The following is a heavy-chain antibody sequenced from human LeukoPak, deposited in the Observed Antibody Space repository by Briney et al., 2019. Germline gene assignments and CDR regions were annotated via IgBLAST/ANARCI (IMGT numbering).Heavy chain of an antibody. CDR2: INSKTDGGTT. J-gene: IGHJ5*02. CDR3: TTEVVVVVAATNWFDP. CDR1: GFTFSSAW. V-gene: IGHV3-15*01. D-gene: IGHD2-15*01. Sequence: GGSLRLSCAASGFTFSSAWMSWVRQAPGKGLKWVGRINSKTDGGTTDYEAPVKGRFTISRDDSKNTLYLQMNSLKTEDTAVYYCTTEVVVVVAATNWFDPWGQGTLVTVSS.